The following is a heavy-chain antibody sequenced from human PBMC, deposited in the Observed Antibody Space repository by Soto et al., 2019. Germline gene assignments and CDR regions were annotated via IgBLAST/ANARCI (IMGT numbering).Heavy chain of an antibody. J-gene: IGHJ4*02. CDR3: ARVVQGDSHYQIDC. D-gene: IGHD4-4*01. V-gene: IGHV3-33*01. Sequence: GGSLRLSCAASGFTFSSYGMHWVRQAPGKGLEWVAVIWHDGSEKYFADSVKGRFTISRDNSENTLYLQMNSLRVEDTAVYYCARVVQGDSHYQIDCWGQGT. CDR1: GFTFSSYG. CDR2: IWHDGSEK.